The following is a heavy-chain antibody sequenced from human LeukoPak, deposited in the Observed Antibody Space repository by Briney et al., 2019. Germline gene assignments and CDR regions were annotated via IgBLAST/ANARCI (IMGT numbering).Heavy chain of an antibody. CDR1: GFTFSTYD. J-gene: IGHJ4*02. V-gene: IGHV3-23*01. D-gene: IGHD3-3*01. CDR3: AKSALYDFWSGYPPPTFDY. CDR2: ISSSGGST. Sequence: GGSLRLSCAASGFTFSTYDMSWVRQAPGKGLEWVSGISSSGGSTYYAASMKGRFTISRDNSKNTLYLQMNSLRAEDTAVYCCAKSALYDFWSGYPPPTFDYWGQGALVTVSS.